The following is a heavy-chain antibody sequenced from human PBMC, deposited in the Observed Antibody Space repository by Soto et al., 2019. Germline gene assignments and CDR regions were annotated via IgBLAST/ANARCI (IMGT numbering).Heavy chain of an antibody. CDR3: ARVRQGCSANNCYFDP. CDR1: GGSVRAPDW. V-gene: IGHV4-4*02. CDR2: VHISGHS. J-gene: IGHJ5*01. D-gene: IGHD1-1*01. Sequence: TLSLTCTLSGGSVRAPDWWNWVRQSPDKGLEWIAEVHISGHSNYNPSLRSRVSVSIDSSKNQFYLNLNSVTAADTAIYYCARVRQGCSANNCYFDPWGQGTQVTVSS.